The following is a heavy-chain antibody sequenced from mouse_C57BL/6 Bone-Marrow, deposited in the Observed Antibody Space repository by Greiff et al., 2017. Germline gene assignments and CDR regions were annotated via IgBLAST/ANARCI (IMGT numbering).Heavy chain of an antibody. J-gene: IGHJ4*01. Sequence: EVQRVESGGGLVKPGGSLKLSCAASGFTFSSYAMSWVRQTPEKRLEWVATISDGGSYTYYPDNVKGRFTISRDNAKNNLYLQMSHLKSEDTAMYYCARQLRAMDYWGQGTSVTVSS. V-gene: IGHV5-4*01. CDR1: GFTFSSYA. D-gene: IGHD2-4*01. CDR2: ISDGGSYT. CDR3: ARQLRAMDY.